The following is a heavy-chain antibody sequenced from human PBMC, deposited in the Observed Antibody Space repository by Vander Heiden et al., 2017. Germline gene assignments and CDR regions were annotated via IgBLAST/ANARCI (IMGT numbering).Heavy chain of an antibody. Sequence: EVQLVESGGGLVQPGRSVRLSCAASGFTFDDYAMHLVRRAPGKGLEWVSGSSWNSGSIGYADSVKGLDTISRDNAKNSLYRQMHSLSAEETEFYDGAKDASGSSLYEGVNWFDPWGQGTLVTVSS. CDR3: AKDASGSSLYEGVNWFDP. J-gene: IGHJ5*02. D-gene: IGHD6-13*01. CDR2: SSWNSGSI. V-gene: IGHV3-9*01. CDR1: GFTFDDYA.